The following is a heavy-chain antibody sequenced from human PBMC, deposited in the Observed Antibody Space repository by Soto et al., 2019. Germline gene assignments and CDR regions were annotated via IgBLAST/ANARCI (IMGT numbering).Heavy chain of an antibody. V-gene: IGHV1-69*06. D-gene: IGHD6-19*01. J-gene: IGHJ6*02. Sequence: QVQLVQSGSEVKKPGSSVKVSCKASGVSFSSYGITWVRQVPGQGLEWMGTIIPIFDTANYAQKFQGRVTITADKSTTTGYMELKSLRSEDTAVYYCASAQWIYGLDVWGQGTTVTVSS. CDR1: GVSFSSYG. CDR2: IIPIFDTA. CDR3: ASAQWIYGLDV.